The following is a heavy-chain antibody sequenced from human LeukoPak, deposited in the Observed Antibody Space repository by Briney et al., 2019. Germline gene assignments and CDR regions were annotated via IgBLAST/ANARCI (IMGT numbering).Heavy chain of an antibody. CDR2: IKQDGSEI. J-gene: IGHJ4*02. CDR1: GFTFSSYW. CDR3: AKDARRSSGWWFFDH. D-gene: IGHD6-19*01. V-gene: IGHV3-7*05. Sequence: GGSLRLSCAASGFTFSSYWMSWVRQAPGKGLEWVANIKQDGSEIYYVDSVKGRFTISRDNAQNSLYLQMNSLRAEDTAVYYCAKDARRSSGWWFFDHWGQGTLVTVSS.